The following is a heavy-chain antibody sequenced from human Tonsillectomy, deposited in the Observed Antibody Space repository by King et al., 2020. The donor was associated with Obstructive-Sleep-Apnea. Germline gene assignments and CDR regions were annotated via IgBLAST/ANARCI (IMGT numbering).Heavy chain of an antibody. D-gene: IGHD6-13*01. V-gene: IGHV1-18*04. Sequence: QLVQSGAEVKKPGASVKVSCKASCYTFSSYGISWVRQAPGQGLEWMGWISDYNVNTNSAQKLQGRVTMTTDTSTSTAYMELRSLRSDDTAVYYCARVGDSSTWSDFDYWGQGTLVTVSS. CDR3: ARVGDSSTWSDFDY. CDR1: CYTFSSYG. CDR2: ISDYNVNT. J-gene: IGHJ4*02.